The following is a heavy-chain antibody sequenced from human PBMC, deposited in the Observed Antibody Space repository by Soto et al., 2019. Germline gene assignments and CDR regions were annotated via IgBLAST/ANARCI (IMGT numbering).Heavy chain of an antibody. J-gene: IGHJ4*02. CDR1: GDSISSSTYS. V-gene: IGHV4-39*01. Sequence: SETLSLTCTVSGDSISSSTYSWGWIRQPPGKGLEYIGTIYYSGKTYYNWPLESRVTMSLDTSKNQFSLRLTSVTAADTALYYCARHRPRKEGSKKAFDHPAQATLVTVSS. CDR3: ARHRPRKEGSKKAFDH. CDR2: IYYSGKT.